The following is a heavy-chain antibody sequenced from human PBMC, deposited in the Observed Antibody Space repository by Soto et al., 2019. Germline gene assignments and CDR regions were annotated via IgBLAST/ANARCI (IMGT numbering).Heavy chain of an antibody. CDR1: GFTFSSYG. CDR3: AKDRHVVGPWWFDP. Sequence: GGSLRLSCAASGFTFSSYGMHWVRQAPGKGLEWVAVISYDGSNKYYADSVKGRFTISRDNSKNTLYLQMNSLRAEDTAVYYCAKDRHVVGPWWFDPWGQGTLVTVSS. V-gene: IGHV3-30*18. D-gene: IGHD2-21*01. J-gene: IGHJ5*02. CDR2: ISYDGSNK.